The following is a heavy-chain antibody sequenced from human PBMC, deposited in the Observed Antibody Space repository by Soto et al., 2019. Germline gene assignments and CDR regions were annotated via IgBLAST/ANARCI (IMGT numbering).Heavy chain of an antibody. CDR1: GFTFSTYA. CDR2: ISGSGSSA. D-gene: IGHD2-15*01. V-gene: IGHV3-23*01. Sequence: EVQLLESGGGLVQPGGSLRLSCAASGFTFSTYAMNWDRQAPGRGLEWVSGISGSGSSAYYADSVKGRFTVSRDNSKKILYLQMNSLIVEDTAVYYCAKGGSGRLRGFDFWGQGTLVTVSS. J-gene: IGHJ4*02. CDR3: AKGGSGRLRGFDF.